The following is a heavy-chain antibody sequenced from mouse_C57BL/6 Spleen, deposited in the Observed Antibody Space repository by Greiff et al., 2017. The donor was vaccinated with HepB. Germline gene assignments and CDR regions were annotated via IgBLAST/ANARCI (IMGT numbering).Heavy chain of an antibody. CDR3: ASNYGSSPFDY. Sequence: EVQLVESGGDLVKPGGSLKLSCAASGFTFSSYGMSWVRQTPDKRLEWVATISSGGSYTYYPDSVKGRFTISRDNAKNTLYLQMSSLKSEDTAMYYCASNYGSSPFDYWGQGTTLTVSS. D-gene: IGHD1-1*01. CDR2: ISSGGSYT. J-gene: IGHJ2*01. CDR1: GFTFSSYG. V-gene: IGHV5-6*01.